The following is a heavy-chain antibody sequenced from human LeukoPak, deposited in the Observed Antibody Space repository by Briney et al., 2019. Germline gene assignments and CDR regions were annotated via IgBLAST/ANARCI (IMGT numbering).Heavy chain of an antibody. Sequence: PGGSLRLSCAASGFTFSSYAMSWVRQAPGEGLEWVSAISGSGGSTYYADSVKGRFTISRDNSKNTLYLQMDSLRAEDTAVYYCAKSRSGYINAFDIWGQGTMVTVSS. CDR3: AKSRSGYINAFDI. D-gene: IGHD3-22*01. CDR1: GFTFSSYA. V-gene: IGHV3-23*01. J-gene: IGHJ3*02. CDR2: ISGSGGST.